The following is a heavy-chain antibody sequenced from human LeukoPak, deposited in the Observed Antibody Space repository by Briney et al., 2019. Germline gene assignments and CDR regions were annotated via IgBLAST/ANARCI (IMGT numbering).Heavy chain of an antibody. CDR3: VRRGTTGTDFDY. V-gene: IGHV4-39*01. J-gene: IGHJ4*02. CDR1: GGSVSSGSYY. CDR2: IDYSGST. Sequence: SETLSLTCTVSGGSVSSGSYYWGWIRQAPGEGLEWIGNIDYSGSTYNNLSLKSRVTISVDTSKNQVSLKLSSVTAADTAVYYCVRRGTTGTDFDYWGQGTLVTVSS. D-gene: IGHD1-1*01.